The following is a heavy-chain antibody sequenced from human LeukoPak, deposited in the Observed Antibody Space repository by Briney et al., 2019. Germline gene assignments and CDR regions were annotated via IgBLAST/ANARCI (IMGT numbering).Heavy chain of an antibody. V-gene: IGHV1-3*01. CDR2: INAGNGNT. Sequence: ASVKVSCKASGYTFTGYYMHWVRQAPGQGLEWMGWINAGNGNTKYSQKFQGRVTITRDTSASTAYMELSSLRSEDTAVYYCAREKNYGDYVGYGYWGQGTLVTVSS. CDR1: GYTFTGYY. CDR3: AREKNYGDYVGYGY. J-gene: IGHJ4*02. D-gene: IGHD4-17*01.